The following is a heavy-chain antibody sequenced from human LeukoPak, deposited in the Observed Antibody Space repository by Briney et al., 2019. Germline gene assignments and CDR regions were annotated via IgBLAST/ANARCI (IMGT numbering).Heavy chain of an antibody. Sequence: GGSLRLSCAASGFTFSSYSMNWVRQAPGKGLEWVSSISSSSSYIYYADSVKGRFTISRDNAMNSLYLQMNSLRAEDTAVYYCARDLSGYDPFDYWGQGTLVTVSS. V-gene: IGHV3-21*01. CDR2: ISSSSSYI. CDR3: ARDLSGYDPFDY. CDR1: GFTFSSYS. D-gene: IGHD5-12*01. J-gene: IGHJ4*02.